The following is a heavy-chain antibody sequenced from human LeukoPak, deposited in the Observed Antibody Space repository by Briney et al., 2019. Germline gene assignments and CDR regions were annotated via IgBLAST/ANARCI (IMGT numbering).Heavy chain of an antibody. J-gene: IGHJ4*02. CDR3: ARGSTSESGDY. Sequence: GGSLRLSCAASGFTVSSNYMSWVRQAPGKGLEWVSVIYSGGSTYYADSVKGRFTISRDNSKNTLYLQMNSLRAEDTAVYYCARGSTSESGDYWGQGTLVTVSS. CDR1: GFTVSSNY. D-gene: IGHD3-10*01. CDR2: IYSGGST. V-gene: IGHV3-53*01.